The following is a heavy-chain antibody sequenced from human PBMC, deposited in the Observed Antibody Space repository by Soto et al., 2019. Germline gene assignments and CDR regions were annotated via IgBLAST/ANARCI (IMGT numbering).Heavy chain of an antibody. V-gene: IGHV2-5*02. CDR2: IYWDDDK. J-gene: IGHJ4*02. Sequence: QITLRESGPTLVQPTQTLTLTCTFSGFSLTSKGMGVGWIRQPPGKALEWLALIYWDDDKRSSPSLRSRLTITKHTSKNQVVLTMTDMDPVDTATYYCVHRNSGSHFASWGQGTLVTVSS. D-gene: IGHD1-26*01. CDR1: GFSLTSKGMG. CDR3: VHRNSGSHFAS.